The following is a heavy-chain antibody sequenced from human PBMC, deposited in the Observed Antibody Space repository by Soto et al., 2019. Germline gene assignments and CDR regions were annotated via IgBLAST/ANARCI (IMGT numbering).Heavy chain of an antibody. V-gene: IGHV1-69*13. CDR3: ARDCSGGSCARKGGMDV. D-gene: IGHD2-15*01. J-gene: IGHJ6*02. CDR1: GGTFSSYA. Sequence: SVKVSCKASGGTFSSYAISWVRQAPGQGLEWMGGIIPIFGTANYAQKLQGRVTITADESTSTAYMELSSLRSEDTAVYYCARDCSGGSCARKGGMDVWGQGTTVTVSS. CDR2: IIPIFGTA.